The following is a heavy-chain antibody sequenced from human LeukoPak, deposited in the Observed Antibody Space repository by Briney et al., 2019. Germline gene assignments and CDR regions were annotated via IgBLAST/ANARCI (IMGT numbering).Heavy chain of an antibody. D-gene: IGHD3-10*01. J-gene: IGHJ4*02. CDR1: GGSFSGYY. CDR2: INHSGST. CDR3: ARRGFDYYGSGRTFDY. V-gene: IGHV4-34*01. Sequence: PSETLSLTCAVYGGSFSGYYWSWIRQPPGKGLEWIGEINHSGSTNYNPSLKSRVTISVDTSKNQFSLKLSSVTAADTAVYYCARRGFDYYGSGRTFDYWGQGTLVTGSS.